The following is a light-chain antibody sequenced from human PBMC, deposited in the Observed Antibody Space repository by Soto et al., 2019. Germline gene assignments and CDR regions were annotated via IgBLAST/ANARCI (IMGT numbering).Light chain of an antibody. J-gene: IGKJ5*01. CDR3: QQRSNWPPIT. CDR2: DAS. Sequence: EIVLTQSPATLSLSPGERATLSCRASQSVSSYLAWYQQKPGQAPRLLIYDASNRATGIPARFSGSGSGTDFTLTRSSIEPEDFAVYYCQQRSNWPPITFGQGRRLEIK. CDR1: QSVSSY. V-gene: IGKV3-11*01.